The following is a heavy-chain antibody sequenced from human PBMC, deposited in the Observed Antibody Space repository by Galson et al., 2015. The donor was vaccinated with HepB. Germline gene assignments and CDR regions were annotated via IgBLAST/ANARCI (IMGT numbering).Heavy chain of an antibody. J-gene: IGHJ4*02. CDR2: IYRSGDI. CDR1: GGSISSGDW. Sequence: ETLSLTCTVSGGSISSGDWWTWVRQPPGKGLEWIGEIYRSGDITYNSSLRSRVTISIDKSKNQFSLILTSVTAADAAVYFCTKTVALRRYFDSWGQGTLVAVSS. CDR3: TKTVALRRYFDS. V-gene: IGHV4-4*01. D-gene: IGHD2-15*01.